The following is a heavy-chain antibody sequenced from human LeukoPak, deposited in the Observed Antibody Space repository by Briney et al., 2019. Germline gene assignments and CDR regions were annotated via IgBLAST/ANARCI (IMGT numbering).Heavy chain of an antibody. J-gene: IGHJ6*03. D-gene: IGHD5-18*01. CDR2: IYPGDSDT. V-gene: IGHV5-51*01. CDR1: GYSLTSYW. Sequence: GESLKISCKGSGYSLTSYWIGWVRQMPGKGLGWMGIIYPGDSDTRYSPSFQGQVTISADKSISTAYLQWSSLKASDTAMYYCARQGSGYSPTYYYYMDVWGKGTTVTISS. CDR3: ARQGSGYSPTYYYYMDV.